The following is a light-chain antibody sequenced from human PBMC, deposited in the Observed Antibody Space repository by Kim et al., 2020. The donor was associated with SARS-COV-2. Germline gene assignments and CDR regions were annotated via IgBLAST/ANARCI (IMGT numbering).Light chain of an antibody. Sequence: GQSVTHTCSGSTSNLGSRIVNWYQQLPGTAPKLLIYSNNQRPSGVPDRFSGSKSGTSGSLAISGLQSEDEADYYCAAWDGSLNGYVFGTGTKVTVL. CDR3: AAWDGSLNGYV. V-gene: IGLV1-44*01. CDR1: TSNLGSRI. CDR2: SNN. J-gene: IGLJ1*01.